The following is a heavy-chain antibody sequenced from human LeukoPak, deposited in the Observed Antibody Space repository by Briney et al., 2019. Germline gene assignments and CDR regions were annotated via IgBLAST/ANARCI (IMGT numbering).Heavy chain of an antibody. V-gene: IGHV4-39*01. Sequence: KPSETLSLTCTVSGGSISSSNCYWGWIRQPPGKGLEWIGSIYDSGSTYYNSSLESRVTISVDTSKNQFSLKLRSVTAADTAVYYCARHWSVGSGFESWGQGTLVTVSS. CDR1: GGSISSSNCY. CDR3: ARHWSVGSGFES. D-gene: IGHD3-10*01. J-gene: IGHJ4*02. CDR2: IYDSGST.